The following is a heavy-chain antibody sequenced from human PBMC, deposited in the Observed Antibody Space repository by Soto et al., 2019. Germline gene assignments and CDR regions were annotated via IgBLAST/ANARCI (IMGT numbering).Heavy chain of an antibody. V-gene: IGHV4-31*03. CDR2: ISYSGST. J-gene: IGHJ6*02. CDR1: GGSIRNSGYY. D-gene: IGHD4-4*01. CDR3: ARDAVTKRDFYYYGMDV. Sequence: SETLSLTCPVSGGSIRNSGYYWSWIRQHPGKGLEWIGYISYSGSTDYAPSLKSRVTMSVDTSKNQFSLKLSSVTAADTAVYYCARDAVTKRDFYYYGMDVWGRGTTVTVSS.